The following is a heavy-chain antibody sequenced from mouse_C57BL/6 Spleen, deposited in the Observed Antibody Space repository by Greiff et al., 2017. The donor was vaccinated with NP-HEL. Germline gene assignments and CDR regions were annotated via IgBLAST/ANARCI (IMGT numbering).Heavy chain of an antibody. Sequence: QVQLQQSGAELVRPGASVTLSCKASGYTFTDYEMHWVKQTPVHGLEWIGAIDPETGGTAYNQKFKGKAILTADKSSSTAYMELRSLTSEDSAVYYCTRGEMDGYYSYFDVWGTGTTVTVSS. CDR1: GYTFTDYE. J-gene: IGHJ1*03. V-gene: IGHV1-15*01. CDR3: TRGEMDGYYSYFDV. CDR2: IDPETGGT. D-gene: IGHD2-3*01.